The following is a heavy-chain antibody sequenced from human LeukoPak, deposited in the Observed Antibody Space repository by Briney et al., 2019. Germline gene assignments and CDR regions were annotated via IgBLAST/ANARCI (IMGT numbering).Heavy chain of an antibody. J-gene: IGHJ4*02. CDR2: INDRGDHT. CDR3: GRDYFRSIDY. CDR1: GFTFSSYA. V-gene: IGHV3-23*01. D-gene: IGHD3-10*01. Sequence: GGSLRLSCAASGFTFSSYAMTWVRQPPGKGLEWVSAINDRGDHTYYTDSVRGRFTISRDNSKNTPYLQMNSLRAEDTAVYYCGRDYFRSIDYWGQGTLVTVSS.